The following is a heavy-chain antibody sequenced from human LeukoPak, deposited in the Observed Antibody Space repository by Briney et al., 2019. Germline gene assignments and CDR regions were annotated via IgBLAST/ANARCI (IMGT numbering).Heavy chain of an antibody. J-gene: IGHJ4*02. CDR2: IRSTRYTGTT. CDR1: GFTFGDYA. CDR3: SRAIRVAVPDTKYYFDY. V-gene: IGHV3-49*04. D-gene: IGHD6-19*01. Sequence: PGRSLRLSCRTSGFTFGDYALSWVRQAPGTGLEWVGFIRSTRYTGTTEYAASVKGRFTISRDDSKGIAYLEMNSLKVEDTGVYFCSRAIRVAVPDTKYYFDYWGQGTLVTVSS.